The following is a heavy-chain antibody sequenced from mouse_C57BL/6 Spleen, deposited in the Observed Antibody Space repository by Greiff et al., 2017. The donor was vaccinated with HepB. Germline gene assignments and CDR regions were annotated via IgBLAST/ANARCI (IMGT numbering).Heavy chain of an antibody. D-gene: IGHD1-1*01. J-gene: IGHJ3*01. CDR1: GYAFSSSW. CDR2: IYPGDGDT. Sequence: QVQLKESGPELVKPGASVKISCKASGYAFSSSWMNWVKQRPGKGLEWIGRIYPGDGDTNYNGKFKGKATLTADKSSSTAYMQLSSLTSEDSAVYFCAYYYGFAYWGQGTLVTVSA. CDR3: AYYYGFAY. V-gene: IGHV1-82*01.